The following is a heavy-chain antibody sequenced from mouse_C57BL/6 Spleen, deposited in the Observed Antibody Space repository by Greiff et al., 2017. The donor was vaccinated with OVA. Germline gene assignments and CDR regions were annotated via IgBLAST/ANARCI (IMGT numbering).Heavy chain of an antibody. CDR2: IDPSDSYT. CDR3: ARSLPYYFDY. CDR1: GYTFTSYW. J-gene: IGHJ2*01. V-gene: IGHV1-50*01. D-gene: IGHD5-5*01. Sequence: QVQLQQPGAELVKPGASVKLSCKASGYTFTSYWMQWVKQRPGQGLEWIGEIDPSDSYTNYNQKFKGKATLTVDTSSITAYMQLSSLTSEDSAVYYCARSLPYYFDYWGQGTTLTVSS.